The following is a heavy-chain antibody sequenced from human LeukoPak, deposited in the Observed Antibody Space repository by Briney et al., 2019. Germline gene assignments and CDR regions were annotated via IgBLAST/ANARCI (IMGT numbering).Heavy chain of an antibody. CDR2: ISSRSSYI. V-gene: IGHV3-21*01. J-gene: IGHJ6*03. CDR3: ARNGALGYCSGGSCYRVYYYYMDV. Sequence: GGSLRLSCAASGFTFSSYSMNWVRQAPGKGLEWVSSISSRSSYIYYADSVKGRFTISRDNAKNSLYLQMNSLRAEDTAVYYCARNGALGYCSGGSCYRVYYYYMDVWGKGTTVTVSS. D-gene: IGHD2-15*01. CDR1: GFTFSSYS.